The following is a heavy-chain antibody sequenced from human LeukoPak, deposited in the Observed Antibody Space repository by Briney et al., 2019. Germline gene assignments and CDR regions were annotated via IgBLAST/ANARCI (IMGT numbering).Heavy chain of an antibody. CDR2: IRQDGGEK. D-gene: IGHD6-13*01. CDR3: ARDGTAAGLYLDL. J-gene: IGHJ4*02. Sequence: PGGSLRLSCVASGFTFSDYEMNWVRQAPGKGLEWVASIRQDGGEKSYVDSVKGRLTISRDNTKNSLYLQVSSLRAEDTGVYYCARDGTAAGLYLDLWGQGTLVTVSS. CDR1: GFTFSDYE. V-gene: IGHV3-7*01.